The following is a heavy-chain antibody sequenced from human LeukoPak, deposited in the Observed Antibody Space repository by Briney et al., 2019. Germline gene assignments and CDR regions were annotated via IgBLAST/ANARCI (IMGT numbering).Heavy chain of an antibody. CDR3: ARPNDSGESVVAFDS. J-gene: IGHJ4*02. CDR2: INKDGSST. V-gene: IGHV3-74*01. Sequence: PGGSLSLSCAAPGFTYSSYWMHWGRQAPGKGLVWVSRINKDGSSTTYADSVKGRFTISRDNAENTLYLQLSSLRGEDTVVYYCARPNDSGESVVAFDSWGQGTLVTVSS. D-gene: IGHD4-17*01. CDR1: GFTYSSYW.